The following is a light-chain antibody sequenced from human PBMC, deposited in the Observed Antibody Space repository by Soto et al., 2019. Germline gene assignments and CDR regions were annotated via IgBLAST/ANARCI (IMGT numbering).Light chain of an antibody. Sequence: QSVLTQPPSVSAALGQKVTISCSGSSSNIGNNYVSWYQQLPGTAPKLLIYDNNNRPSGIPDRFSGSKSGTSATLGITGLQTGDEADYYCGTWDSSLSAGVFGGGTKLTVL. CDR1: SSNIGNNY. CDR3: GTWDSSLSAGV. CDR2: DNN. J-gene: IGLJ3*02. V-gene: IGLV1-51*01.